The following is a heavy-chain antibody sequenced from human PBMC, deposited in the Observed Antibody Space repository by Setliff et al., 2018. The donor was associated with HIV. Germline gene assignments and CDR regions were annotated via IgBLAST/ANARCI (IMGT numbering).Heavy chain of an antibody. J-gene: IGHJ4*02. CDR1: GFTFSRYV. Sequence: GGSLRLSCAASGFTFSRYVMHWVRQDEGKGLVWVSRINSDGTITNYADSVKGRFTISRDNARNTLYLQMNSLRAEDTAVYYCARDRASSGYYARFDHWGQGTLVTVSS. CDR2: INSDGTIT. D-gene: IGHD3-22*01. V-gene: IGHV3-74*01. CDR3: ARDRASSGYYARFDH.